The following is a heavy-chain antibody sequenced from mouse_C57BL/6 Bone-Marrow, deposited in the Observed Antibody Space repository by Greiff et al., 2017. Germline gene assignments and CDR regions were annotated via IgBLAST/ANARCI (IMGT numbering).Heavy chain of an antibody. CDR1: GFTFSSYA. J-gene: IGHJ4*01. CDR3: AREITTVVRD. Sequence: EVKLMESGGGLVKPGGSLKLSCAASGFTFSSYAMSWVRQTPEKRLEWVATISDGGSYTYYPDNVKGRFTISRDNAKNNLYLQMSHLKSEDTAMYYCAREITTVVRDWGQGTSVTVSS. V-gene: IGHV5-4*01. CDR2: ISDGGSYT. D-gene: IGHD1-1*01.